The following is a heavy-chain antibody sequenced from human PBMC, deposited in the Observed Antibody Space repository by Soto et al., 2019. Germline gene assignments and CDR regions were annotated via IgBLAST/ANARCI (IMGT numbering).Heavy chain of an antibody. Sequence: QVQLVQSGAEVKKPGASVKVSCKASGYTFTTYDINWVRQATGQGLEWIGWMSPKTGNTGYAQNFQGRVTMTRNPSISTAYMELSSLTSEDPALYYCARGPPNWGFDLWGQGTLVPVSS. D-gene: IGHD7-27*01. CDR2: MSPKTGNT. CDR3: ARGPPNWGFDL. J-gene: IGHJ4*02. CDR1: GYTFTTYD. V-gene: IGHV1-8*01.